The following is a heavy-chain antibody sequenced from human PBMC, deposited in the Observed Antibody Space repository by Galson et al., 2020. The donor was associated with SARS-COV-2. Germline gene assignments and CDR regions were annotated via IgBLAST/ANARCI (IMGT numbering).Heavy chain of an antibody. V-gene: IGHV3-11*04. CDR3: ARRDYDSRGYVDACDI. CDR1: GFTFSDYY. D-gene: IGHD3-22*01. CDR2: ISSSGSTI. J-gene: IGHJ3*02. Sequence: GGSLRLSCAVSGFTFSDYYMSWISQAPGKGMEWVSYISSSGSTIYYADSVKGRFTISRDNAKNSLYLQMNSLRAEDPAVYYCARRDYDSRGYVDACDIWGQGTMVTVSS.